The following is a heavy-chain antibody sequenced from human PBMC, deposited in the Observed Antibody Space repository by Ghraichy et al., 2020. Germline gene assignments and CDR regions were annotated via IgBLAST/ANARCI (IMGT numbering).Heavy chain of an antibody. CDR2: IYYSGST. V-gene: IGHV4-39*07. Sequence: SETLSLTCTVSGGSISSSSYYWGWIRQPPRKGLEWIGSIYYSGSTYYNPSLKSRVTISVDTSKNQFSLKLSSVTAADTVVYYCASLYYDILTGYYNWYFDLWGRGTLVTVSS. CDR3: ASLYYDILTGYYNWYFDL. D-gene: IGHD3-9*01. J-gene: IGHJ2*01. CDR1: GGSISSSSYY.